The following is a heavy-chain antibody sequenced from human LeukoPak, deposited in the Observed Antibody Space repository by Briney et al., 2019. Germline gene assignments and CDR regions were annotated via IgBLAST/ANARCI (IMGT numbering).Heavy chain of an antibody. V-gene: IGHV3-30*03. CDR2: ISYNGNK. CDR3: ARGFGVQDY. D-gene: IGHD3-10*01. CDR1: GFTFVNYG. Sequence: GGSLRLSCAASGFTFVNYGFHWVRQAPGKALEWVAFISYNGNKKYGDSVKGRFTISRDNSKNTLYLQMNGLRPEDTAVYYCARGFGVQDYWGQGTLVTVSS. J-gene: IGHJ4*02.